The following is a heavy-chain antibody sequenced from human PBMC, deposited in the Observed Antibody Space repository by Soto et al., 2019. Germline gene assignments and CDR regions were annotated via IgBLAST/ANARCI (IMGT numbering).Heavy chain of an antibody. Sequence: PGGSLRLSCAASGFTFSSYSMNWVRQAPGKGLEWVSSISSSSSYIYYADSVKGRFTISRDNAKNSLYLQMNSLRAEDTAVYYCARDQRRNDFWSGYSYYGMDVWGQGTTVPVS. V-gene: IGHV3-21*01. CDR2: ISSSSSYI. CDR3: ARDQRRNDFWSGYSYYGMDV. CDR1: GFTFSSYS. J-gene: IGHJ6*02. D-gene: IGHD3-3*01.